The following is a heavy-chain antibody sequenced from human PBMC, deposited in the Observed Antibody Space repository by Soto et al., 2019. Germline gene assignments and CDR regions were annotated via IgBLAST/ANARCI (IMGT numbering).Heavy chain of an antibody. CDR3: ARLYGDYGGY. V-gene: IGHV4-30-4*08. J-gene: IGHJ4*02. CDR1: GGSISSSNYF. CDR2: IYYSGST. Sequence: PSETLSLTCTVSGGSISSSNYFWGWIRQPPGKGLEWIGYIYYSGSTYYNPSLKSRVTISVDTSKNQFSLKLSSVTAADTAVYYCARLYGDYGGYWGQGTLVTVSS. D-gene: IGHD2-2*02.